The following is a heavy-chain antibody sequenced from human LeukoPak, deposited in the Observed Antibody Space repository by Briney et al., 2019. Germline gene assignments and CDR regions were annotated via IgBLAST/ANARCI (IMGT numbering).Heavy chain of an antibody. Sequence: SQTLSLTCAISGDSVSSNSAAWNWIRQSPSRGLEWLGRTYYRSKWYNDYAVSVKSRITINPDTPKNQFSLQLNSVTPEDTAVYYCARGFDEDYYYYYYMDVWGKGTTVTISS. V-gene: IGHV6-1*01. CDR3: ARGFDEDYYYYYYMDV. CDR2: TYYRSKWYN. D-gene: IGHD3-10*01. J-gene: IGHJ6*03. CDR1: GDSVSSNSAA.